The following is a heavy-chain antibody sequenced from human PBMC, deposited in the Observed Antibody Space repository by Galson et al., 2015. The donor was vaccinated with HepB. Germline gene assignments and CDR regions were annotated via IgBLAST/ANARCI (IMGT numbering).Heavy chain of an antibody. CDR1: EGSLTKYT. V-gene: IGHV1-69*08. CDR3: AREHYGSGRYYPYFDP. D-gene: IGHD3-10*01. CDR2: IIPTLGAT. Sequence: SVKVSCKASEGSLTKYTFSWVRQAPGQGHEWMGRIIPTLGATNYAQKFQDRVILIADKSTSTVFMELTSLKSEDTAVYYCAREHYGSGRYYPYFDPWGQGTLVTVSS. J-gene: IGHJ5*02.